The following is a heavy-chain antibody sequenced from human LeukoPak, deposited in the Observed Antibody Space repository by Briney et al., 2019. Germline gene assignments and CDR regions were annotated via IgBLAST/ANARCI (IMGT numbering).Heavy chain of an antibody. Sequence: SETLSLTCTVSGGSISSSSYYWGWIRQPPGKGLEWIGSIYYSGSTYYNPSLKSRVTISVDTSKNQFSLKLSSVTAADTAVYYCARLYTVSDYYFDYWGQGTLVTVSS. V-gene: IGHV4-39*01. CDR3: ARLYTVSDYYFDY. CDR1: GGSISSSSYY. D-gene: IGHD4-17*01. J-gene: IGHJ4*02. CDR2: IYYSGST.